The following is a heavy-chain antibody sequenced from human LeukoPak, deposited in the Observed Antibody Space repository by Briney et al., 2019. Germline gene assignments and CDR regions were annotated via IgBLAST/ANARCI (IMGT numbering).Heavy chain of an antibody. D-gene: IGHD3-9*01. CDR2: IIPIFGTA. CDR3: ARHYDILTGYYTGYFDY. J-gene: IGHJ4*02. V-gene: IGHV1-69*05. Sequence: SVKFSCKAPGGTFSSYAISWVRQAPGQGLEWMGGIIPIFGTANYAQKFQGRVTITTDESTSTAYMELSSLRSEDTAVYYCARHYDILTGYYTGYFDYWGQGTLVTVSS. CDR1: GGTFSSYA.